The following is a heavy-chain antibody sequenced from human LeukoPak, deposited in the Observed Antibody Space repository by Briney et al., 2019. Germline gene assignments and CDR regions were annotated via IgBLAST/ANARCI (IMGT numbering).Heavy chain of an antibody. V-gene: IGHV4-59*08. CDR1: GGSISSYY. Sequence: PSQTLSLTCTVSGGSISSYYWSWIRQPPGKGLEWVGYIYYSGSTNYNPSLKSQVTISVDTSKNQFSLKLSSVTAEDTAVYYCARRMIAVAGGFDYWGQGTLVTVSS. CDR2: IYYSGST. CDR3: ARRMIAVAGGFDY. D-gene: IGHD6-19*01. J-gene: IGHJ4*02.